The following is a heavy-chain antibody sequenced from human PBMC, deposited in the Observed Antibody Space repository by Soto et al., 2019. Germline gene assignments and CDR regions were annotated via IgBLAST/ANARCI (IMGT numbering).Heavy chain of an antibody. CDR3: AREDSTRTDDNYYYYGMDV. CDR2: LSSDGSDT. D-gene: IGHD2-2*01. CDR1: GFTFSSYG. J-gene: IGHJ6*02. Sequence: GGSLRLSCAASGFTFSSYGMHWVRQAPGKGLEWVVVLSSDGSDTNYADSVKGRFTVSRDNSKNTLYLQMNSLRIEDTAVYYCAREDSTRTDDNYYYYGMDVWGQGTTVTVS. V-gene: IGHV3-30*03.